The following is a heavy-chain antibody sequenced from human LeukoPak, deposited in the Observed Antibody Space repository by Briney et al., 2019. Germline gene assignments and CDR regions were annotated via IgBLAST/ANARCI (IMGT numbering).Heavy chain of an antibody. J-gene: IGHJ4*02. CDR2: IQYDGSNE. CDR3: VRDGSGYAMWD. CDR1: GFTFSSYG. D-gene: IGHD5-12*01. Sequence: GGSLRLSCAASGFTFSSYGMHWVRQAPGKGLEWVAYIQYDGSNEQYADSVKGRFSISRDSSKNILYLQMNSLRAEDTAVYYCVRDGSGYAMWDWGQGTLVTVSS. V-gene: IGHV3-30*02.